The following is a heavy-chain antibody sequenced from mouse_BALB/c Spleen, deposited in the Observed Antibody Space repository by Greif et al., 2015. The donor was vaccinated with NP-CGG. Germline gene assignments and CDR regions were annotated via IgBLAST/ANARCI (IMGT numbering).Heavy chain of an antibody. CDR3: GRKGTTVVDSFDY. V-gene: IGHV1-7*01. D-gene: IGHD1-1*01. CDR2: INPSTGYT. Sequence: VQLVESGAELAKPGASVKMSCKASGYTFTSYWMHWVKQRPGQGLEWIGYINPSTGYTEYNQKFKDKATLTADKSSSTAYMQLSSLTSEDSAVYYCGRKGTTVVDSFDYWGQGTTLTVSS. J-gene: IGHJ2*01. CDR1: GYTFTSYW.